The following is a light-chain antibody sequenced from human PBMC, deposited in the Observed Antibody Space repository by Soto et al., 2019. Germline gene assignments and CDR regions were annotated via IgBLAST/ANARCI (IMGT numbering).Light chain of an antibody. CDR1: QAIGNY. CDR3: QQYDDLPFT. V-gene: IGKV1-33*01. J-gene: IGKJ4*01. CDR2: EAS. Sequence: DIQMTQSPSSLSASVGDRVTITCQASQAIGNYLTWYQQKPGKAPKLLIYEASNLETGVTSRFSGSESGTDFTFTINSLQPEDIATYYCQQYDDLPFTFGGGTKVEIK.